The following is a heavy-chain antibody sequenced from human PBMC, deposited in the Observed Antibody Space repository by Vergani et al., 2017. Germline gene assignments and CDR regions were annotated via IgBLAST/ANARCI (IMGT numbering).Heavy chain of an antibody. Sequence: EVQLLESGGGLVQPGGSLRLSCAASGFTFSSHAMSWVRQGHGQGLEWVSSIKNTGDSTHYADSVKGRFTISRDNSKNPLYLQMNSLRVEDTAVYYCGRGSDNYNWGQGTLVTVSS. CDR1: GFTFSSHA. J-gene: IGHJ4*02. CDR3: GRGSDNYN. CDR2: IKNTGDST. D-gene: IGHD5-24*01. V-gene: IGHV3-23*01.